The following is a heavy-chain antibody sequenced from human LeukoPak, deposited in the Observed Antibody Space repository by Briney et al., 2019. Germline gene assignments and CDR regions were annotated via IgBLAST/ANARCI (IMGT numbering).Heavy chain of an antibody. CDR2: INHSGST. CDR3: ARHSGKQQLVHDY. Sequence: PSETLSLTCAVYGGSFSGYYWSWIRQPPGKGLEWIGEINHSGSTNYNPSLKSRVTISVDTSKNQFSLKLSSVTAADTAVYYCARHSGKQQLVHDYWGQGTLVTVSS. CDR1: GGSFSGYY. D-gene: IGHD6-13*01. J-gene: IGHJ4*02. V-gene: IGHV4-34*01.